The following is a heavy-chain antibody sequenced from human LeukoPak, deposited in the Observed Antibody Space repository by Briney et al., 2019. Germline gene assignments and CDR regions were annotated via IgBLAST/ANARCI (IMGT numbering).Heavy chain of an antibody. CDR2: ISSSGSTI. D-gene: IGHD3-10*01. V-gene: IGHV3-48*04. CDR3: ARAWYGSGSDCYFDY. J-gene: IGHJ4*02. CDR1: GFTFSSYA. Sequence: GGSLRLSCAASGFTFSSYAMSWVRQAPGKGLEWVSYISSSGSTIYYADSVKGRFTISRDNAKNSLYLQMNSLRAEDTAVYYCARAWYGSGSDCYFDYWGQGTLVTVSS.